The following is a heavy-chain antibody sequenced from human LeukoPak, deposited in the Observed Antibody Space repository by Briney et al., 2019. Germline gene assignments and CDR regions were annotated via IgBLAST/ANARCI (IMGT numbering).Heavy chain of an antibody. CDR1: DYSISSGSYY. J-gene: IGHJ6*03. Sequence: SETLSLTCTVSDYSISSGSYYWSWIRQPAGKGLEWIGRIYTSGSTNYNPPLKSRVTMSVDTSKNQFSLKLSSVTAADTAVYYCARAGPYDSSGYYYKYYYYMDVWGKGTTVTVSS. D-gene: IGHD3-22*01. CDR3: ARAGPYDSSGYYYKYYYYMDV. V-gene: IGHV4-61*02. CDR2: IYTSGST.